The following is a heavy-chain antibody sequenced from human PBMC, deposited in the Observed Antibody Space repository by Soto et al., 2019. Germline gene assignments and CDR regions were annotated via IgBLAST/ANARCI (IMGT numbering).Heavy chain of an antibody. CDR3: AREDYRSGFAGTFPQ. D-gene: IGHD3-3*01. V-gene: IGHV3-30*04. Sequence: QVQLVESGGGVVQPGTSLRLSCAASGFTFSDYVIHWVRQAPGTGLEWLALISQAGSNKHYADSVRDRFTISRENSKNTVSMEVDSLRLEDTAVYYCAREDYRSGFAGTFPQWGQGTLFTVAS. CDR2: ISQAGSNK. CDR1: GFTFSDYV. J-gene: IGHJ1*01.